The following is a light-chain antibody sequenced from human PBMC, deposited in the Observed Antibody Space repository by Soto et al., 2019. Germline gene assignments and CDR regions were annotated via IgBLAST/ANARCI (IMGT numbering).Light chain of an antibody. V-gene: IGLV1-40*01. J-gene: IGLJ2*01. CDR1: SSNIGAGYD. Sequence: QSVLTQPPSVSGAPGQRVTISCTGSSSNIGAGYDVHWYQLLPGTAPKLLIYGNNNRPSGVPDRFSGSKSGTSASLAITGLQAEDEADYYCQSYDSSHVVFGGGTKVTVL. CDR2: GNN. CDR3: QSYDSSHVV.